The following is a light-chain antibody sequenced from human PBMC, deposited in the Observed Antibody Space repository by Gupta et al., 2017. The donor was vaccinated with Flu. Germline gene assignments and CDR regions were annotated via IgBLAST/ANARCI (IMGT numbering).Light chain of an antibody. V-gene: IGKV4-1*01. CDR2: WAS. CDR3: QQFYTTPLA. CDR1: QSLLYSSNNKNY. Sequence: DIVMTQSPDSLAVSLGERATINCKSGQSLLYSSNNKNYLAWYQQKPGQPPKLLIHWASTRQSGVPDRFSASGSGTDFTLTISSLQAEDVAVYYCQQFYTTPLAFGPGTKVDIK. J-gene: IGKJ3*01.